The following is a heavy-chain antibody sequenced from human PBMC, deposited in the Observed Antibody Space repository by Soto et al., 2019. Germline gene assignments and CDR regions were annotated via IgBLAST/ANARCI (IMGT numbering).Heavy chain of an antibody. CDR2: IYSGGNT. CDR3: ARARFLEWLSIFYFDV. J-gene: IGHJ4*02. Sequence: PGGSLRLSCAASGLSVSDNYMSWVRQAPGKGLEWVSIIYSGGNTSSADSVKGRFTISRDNPNNTLYLQMNSLRAEDTAVYYCARARFLEWLSIFYFDVWGQGTLVTVSS. V-gene: IGHV3-66*01. CDR1: GLSVSDNY. D-gene: IGHD3-3*01.